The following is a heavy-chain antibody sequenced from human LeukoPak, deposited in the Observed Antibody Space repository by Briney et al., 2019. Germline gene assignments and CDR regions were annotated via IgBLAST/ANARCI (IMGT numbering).Heavy chain of an antibody. V-gene: IGHV3-7*01. CDR1: GFTFTTYW. CDR2: IKQDGNEK. J-gene: IGHJ4*02. Sequence: GGSLRLSCAASGFTFTTYWMSWVRQAPGKGLEWVANIKQDGNEKYYVDSVKGRFTISRDNAKNSLYLQMNSLRVEDTAVYYCARSYRGYTYGLDYWGQGTLVTVSS. D-gene: IGHD5-18*01. CDR3: ARSYRGYTYGLDY.